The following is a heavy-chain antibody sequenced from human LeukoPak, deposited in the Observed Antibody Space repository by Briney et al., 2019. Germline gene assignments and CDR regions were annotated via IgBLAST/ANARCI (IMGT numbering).Heavy chain of an antibody. CDR1: GVSISSSTYY. V-gene: IGHV4-39*01. J-gene: IGHJ6*02. CDR3: ARGHYYDFWSGYYNPPTLYGMDV. Sequence: SSETLSLTCSVSGVSISSSTYYWGWIRQPPGKGLEWIGTLYYTGSTYYNPSLKSRVTISVDTSKNQFSLKLSSVTAADTAVYYCARGHYYDFWSGYYNPPTLYGMDVWGQGTTVTVSS. D-gene: IGHD3-3*01. CDR2: LYYTGST.